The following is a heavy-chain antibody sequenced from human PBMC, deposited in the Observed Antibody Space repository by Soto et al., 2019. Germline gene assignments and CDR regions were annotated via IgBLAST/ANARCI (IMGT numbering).Heavy chain of an antibody. D-gene: IGHD5-18*01. J-gene: IGHJ4*02. V-gene: IGHV1-69*12. CDR2: IIPIFGTA. CDR1: GGTLSSYA. CDR3: ARSGGYSYGYRLGLHFDY. Sequence: QVQLVQSGAEVKKPGSSVKVSCKASGGTLSSYAISWVRQAPGQGLEWMGWIIPIFGTANYAQKFQGRVTITADESAITAYMEVSSLGSEDTAVYYCARSGGYSYGYRLGLHFDYWGQGTLVTVSS.